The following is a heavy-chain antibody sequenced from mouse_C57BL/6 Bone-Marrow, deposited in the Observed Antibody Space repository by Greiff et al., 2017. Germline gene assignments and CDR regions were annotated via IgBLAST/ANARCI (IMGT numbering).Heavy chain of an antibody. V-gene: IGHV5-6*02. CDR2: ISRGGSYT. CDR1: GFTFSSYG. J-gene: IGHJ2*01. D-gene: IGHD2-1*01. Sequence: DVKLVQSGGDLVKPGGSLKLSCAASGFTFSSYGMPWVRQTPDKRLEWVATISRGGSYTYYPDSVKGRSTIPRDNAKNTLYLQKSSLRSENTAMYSCAKPQLLSFDYWGQGTTLTVSS. CDR3: AKPQLLSFDY.